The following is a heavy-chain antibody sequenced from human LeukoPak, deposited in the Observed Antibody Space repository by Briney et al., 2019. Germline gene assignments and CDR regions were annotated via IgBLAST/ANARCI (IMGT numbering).Heavy chain of an antibody. Sequence: PSETLSLTCTVSGDSISSSNSYRGWIRQPPGKGLEWIGSLYYSGSSYYNPSLKSRVTISVDTSKNQFSLKLSSVTAADTAVYYCASSTNWNEAFSYWGQGTLVTVSS. CDR2: LYYSGSS. CDR1: GDSISSSNSY. J-gene: IGHJ4*02. CDR3: ASSTNWNEAFSY. D-gene: IGHD1-20*01. V-gene: IGHV4-39*07.